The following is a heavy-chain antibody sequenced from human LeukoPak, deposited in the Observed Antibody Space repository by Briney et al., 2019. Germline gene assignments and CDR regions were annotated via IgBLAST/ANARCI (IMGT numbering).Heavy chain of an antibody. CDR3: ARANPDYGDYDDDAFDI. CDR2: INSDGSST. V-gene: IGHV3-74*01. CDR1: GFTFSSYW. D-gene: IGHD4-17*01. Sequence: SGGSLRLSCAASGFTFSSYWMHWVRQAPGKGLVWVSRINSDGSSTSYADSVRGRFTISRDNAKNTLYLQMNSLRAEDTAVYYCARANPDYGDYDDDAFDIWGQGTMVTVSS. J-gene: IGHJ3*02.